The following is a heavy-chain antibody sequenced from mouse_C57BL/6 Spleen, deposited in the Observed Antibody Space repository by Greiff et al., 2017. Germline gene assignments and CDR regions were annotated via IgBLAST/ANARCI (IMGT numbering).Heavy chain of an antibody. CDR1: GFTFSSYA. Sequence: EVHLVESGEGLVKPGGSLKLSCAASGFTFSSYAMSWVRQTPEKRLEWVAYISSGGDYIYYADTVKGRFTISRDNARNTLYLQMSSLKSEDTAMYYCTRRDDGHGLAYWGQGTLVTVSA. V-gene: IGHV5S21*01. CDR3: TRRDDGHGLAY. CDR2: ISSGGDYI. J-gene: IGHJ3*01. D-gene: IGHD2-3*01.